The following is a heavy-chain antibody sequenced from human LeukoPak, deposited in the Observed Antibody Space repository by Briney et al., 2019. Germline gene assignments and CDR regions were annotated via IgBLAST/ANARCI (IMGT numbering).Heavy chain of an antibody. CDR2: ISSSGSTI. D-gene: IGHD3-9*01. CDR1: GFTFNDYY. CDR3: ARAKILTGYLFDY. Sequence: GGSLRLSCAASGFTFNDYYMSWIRQAPGKGLEWVLYISSSGSTIYYADSVKGRFTISRDNAKNSLYLQMNSLRAEDTAVYYCARAKILTGYLFDYWGQGTLVTVSS. J-gene: IGHJ4*02. V-gene: IGHV3-11*01.